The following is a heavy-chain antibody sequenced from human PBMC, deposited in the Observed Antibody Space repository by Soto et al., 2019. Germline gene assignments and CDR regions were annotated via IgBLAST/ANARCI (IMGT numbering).Heavy chain of an antibody. J-gene: IGHJ6*02. CDR3: ARGTGFLEWIPYYYGMDV. CDR1: GYTFTSYD. Sequence: ASVKVSCKASGYTFTSYDINWVRQATGQGLEWMGWMNPNSGNTGYAQKFQGRVTMTRNTSISTAYMELSSLRSEDTAVYYCARGTGFLEWIPYYYGMDVWGQGTTVTASS. D-gene: IGHD3-3*01. V-gene: IGHV1-8*01. CDR2: MNPNSGNT.